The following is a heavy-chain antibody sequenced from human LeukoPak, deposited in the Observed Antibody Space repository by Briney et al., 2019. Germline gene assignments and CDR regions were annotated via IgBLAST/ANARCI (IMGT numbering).Heavy chain of an antibody. CDR1: GFTFSSYA. D-gene: IGHD6-13*01. Sequence: GRSLRLSCAASGFTFSSYAMHWVRQAPGKGLEWVAVISYDGSNKYYADSVKGRFTISRDNSKNTLYLQMNSLRAEDTAVYYCAKDSPTAADGHWGQGTLVTVSS. CDR3: AKDSPTAADGH. J-gene: IGHJ4*02. CDR2: ISYDGSNK. V-gene: IGHV3-30*04.